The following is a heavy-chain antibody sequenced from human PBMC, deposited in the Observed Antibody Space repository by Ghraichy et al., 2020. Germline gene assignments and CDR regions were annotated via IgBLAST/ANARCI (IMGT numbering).Heavy chain of an antibody. CDR2: FYDGGRT. J-gene: IGHJ5*02. Sequence: SETLSLTCTVSGVSISTYHCTWIRQRPAQGLEWIGYFYDGGRTKYNSTLTFRVSITVDTSKNQLSLNLNSVTASDTAMYYCARDWGSSSSGGLGAWGQGALATVAS. V-gene: IGHV4-59*01. CDR1: GVSISTYH. D-gene: IGHD6-6*01. CDR3: ARDWGSSSSGGLGA.